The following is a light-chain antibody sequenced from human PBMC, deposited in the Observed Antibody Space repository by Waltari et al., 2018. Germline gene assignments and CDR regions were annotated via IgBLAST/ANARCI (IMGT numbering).Light chain of an antibody. J-gene: IGKJ2*01. CDR3: MQGTHCPRT. CDR1: QSLVHSDCKTY. CDR2: KFS. V-gene: IGKV2-30*02. Sequence: DVGMTKSPLSLPVMFGQQASISCRARQSLVHSDCKTYLNGFHQRPGQFPRLLIYKFSNRDSAVPSRCSSSGSVTVFTLNISSVESEVVCVYYCMQGTHCPRTFGQGTKLEI.